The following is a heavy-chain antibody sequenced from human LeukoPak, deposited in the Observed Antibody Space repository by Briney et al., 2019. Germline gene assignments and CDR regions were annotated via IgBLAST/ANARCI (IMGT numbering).Heavy chain of an antibody. CDR1: GGSISSYY. Sequence: SETLSLTCTVSGGSISSYYWSWIRQPPGKGLEWVGYIFDSGTPTTTPSLQSRVTISVDTSKKQFSLKLRSVTAADTAVYYCTRRLSNGATLNYFDYWGQGTLSPSPQ. CDR2: IFDSGTP. V-gene: IGHV4-59*08. J-gene: IGHJ4*02. D-gene: IGHD4/OR15-4a*01. CDR3: TRRLSNGATLNYFDY.